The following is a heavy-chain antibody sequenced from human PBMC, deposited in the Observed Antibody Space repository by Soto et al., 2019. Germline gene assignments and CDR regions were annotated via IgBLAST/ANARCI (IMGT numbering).Heavy chain of an antibody. Sequence: LLESGGGLVQPGESLKLSCAVSGFTFRNYAMSWVRQAPGKGLEWVAGITGTGSSTSYSDSVRGRFTISRDNSKNTLYLLMNSLRAEDTAVYWCAKIPNSCLLNSWGQGALVTVSS. CDR1: GFTFRNYA. CDR3: AKIPNSCLLNS. CDR2: ITGTGSST. J-gene: IGHJ4*02. V-gene: IGHV3-23*01. D-gene: IGHD3-9*01.